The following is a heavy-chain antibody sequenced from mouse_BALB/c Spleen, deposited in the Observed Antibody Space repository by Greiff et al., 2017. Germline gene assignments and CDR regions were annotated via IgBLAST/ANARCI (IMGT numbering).Heavy chain of an antibody. CDR1: GYTFSSYW. V-gene: IGHV1-9*01. D-gene: IGHD2-14*01. CDR2: ILPGSGST. CDR3: ARGYRYLYAMDY. Sequence: VMLVESGAELMKPGASVKISCKATGYTFSSYWIEWVKQRPGHGLEWIGEILPGSGSTNYNEKFKGKATFTADTSSNTAYMQLSSLTSEDSAVYYCARGYRYLYAMDYWGQGTSVTVSS. J-gene: IGHJ4*01.